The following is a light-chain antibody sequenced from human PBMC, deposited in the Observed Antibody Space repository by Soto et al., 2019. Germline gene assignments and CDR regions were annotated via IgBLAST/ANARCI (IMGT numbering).Light chain of an antibody. CDR1: NRDVGAYND. CDR3: SSYASSSTYV. CDR2: EVS. V-gene: IGLV2-14*01. Sequence: QSALTKPASVSGSPGQSITISCTGTNRDVGAYNDVSWYQQHPGKAPKLMIYEVSNRPSGVSNRFYGSKSGNTASLTISGLQADDEADYYCSSYASSSTYVLGTGTKLT. J-gene: IGLJ1*01.